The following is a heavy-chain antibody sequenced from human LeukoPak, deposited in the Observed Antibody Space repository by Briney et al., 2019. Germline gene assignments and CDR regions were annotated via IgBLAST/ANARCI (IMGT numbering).Heavy chain of an antibody. CDR3: ARDIAAAGSSYYYGMDV. CDR2: ITSRGDYI. D-gene: IGHD6-13*01. J-gene: IGHJ6*02. Sequence: GSLKLSCAASGFTFSGYNMNWVRQARGKGLEWVSSITSRGDYIYYADSVKGRFTSSRDNAENSLYLQMNSLRAEDTAVYYCARDIAAAGSSYYYGMDVWGQGTTVTVSS. V-gene: IGHV3-21*01. CDR1: GFTFSGYN.